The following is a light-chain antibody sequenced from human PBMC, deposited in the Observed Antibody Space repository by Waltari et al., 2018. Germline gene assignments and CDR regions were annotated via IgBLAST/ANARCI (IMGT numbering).Light chain of an antibody. CDR2: EDT. Sequence: ELTKPHSVTVSPGQTARITCAGDFLTKRFAYWYRQQSGKAPVMVIYEDTKRPSGNPGRYSVSNSETTAALTISASPLDDDADYYSYSTDDNLPLGVFGGGTKLSVL. V-gene: IGLV3-10*01. CDR1: FLTKRF. CDR3: YSTDDNLPLGV. J-gene: IGLJ3*02.